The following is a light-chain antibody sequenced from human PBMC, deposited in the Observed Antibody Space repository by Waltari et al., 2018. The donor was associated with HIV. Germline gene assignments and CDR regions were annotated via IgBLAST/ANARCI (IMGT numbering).Light chain of an antibody. V-gene: IGKV4-1*01. CDR1: QSVLYSSNNKNY. Sequence: DIVMTQSPDSLPVSLGERATINCKSSQSVLYSSNNKNYLAWYQQKQGQPPKLLIYWASTRESGVPDRFSGGGSGTDFTLTISTLQAEDVAVYYCQQYYSTPRTFGQGTKVEIK. CDR2: WAS. CDR3: QQYYSTPRT. J-gene: IGKJ1*01.